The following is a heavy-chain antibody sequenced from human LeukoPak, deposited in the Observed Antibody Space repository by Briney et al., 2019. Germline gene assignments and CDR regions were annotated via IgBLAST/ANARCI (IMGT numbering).Heavy chain of an antibody. Sequence: PGGSLRLSCGASGFTFSRYGMHWVRQAPGKGLEWVSYIRKDGSDKYYADSVKGRFTISRDSSKSMVYLQMTSLRAEDTALYYCAKDSNWAFDYWGQGTLVSVSS. V-gene: IGHV3-30*02. D-gene: IGHD7-27*01. CDR3: AKDSNWAFDY. J-gene: IGHJ4*02. CDR1: GFTFSRYG. CDR2: IRKDGSDK.